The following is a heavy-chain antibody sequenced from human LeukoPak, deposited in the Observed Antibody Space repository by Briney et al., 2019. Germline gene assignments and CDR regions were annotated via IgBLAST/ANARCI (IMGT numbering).Heavy chain of an antibody. Sequence: SETLSLTCTVSGYSISSGYYWGWIRQPPGKGLEWIGGIYHSGSTYYNPSLKSRVTISVDTSKNQFSLKLSSATAADTAVYYCARDYSSSGYYFDYWGQGTLVTVSS. J-gene: IGHJ4*02. CDR2: IYHSGST. CDR3: ARDYSSSGYYFDY. V-gene: IGHV4-38-2*02. CDR1: GYSISSGYY. D-gene: IGHD6-13*01.